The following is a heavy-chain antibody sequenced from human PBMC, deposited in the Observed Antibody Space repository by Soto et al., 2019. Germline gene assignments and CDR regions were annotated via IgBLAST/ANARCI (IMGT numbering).Heavy chain of an antibody. J-gene: IGHJ4*02. CDR2: IYYSGST. Sequence: QVQLQESGPGLVKPSETLSLTCTVSGGSISSYYWSWIRQPPGKGLEWIGYIYYSGSTNYSPSLRSRVTIAVATSKNQFPLKLSSVAAAVSAGYYCARRYGGCFGYWCQGTLVTVSS. V-gene: IGHV4-59*08. CDR1: GGSISSYY. D-gene: IGHD3-16*01. CDR3: ARRYGGCFGY.